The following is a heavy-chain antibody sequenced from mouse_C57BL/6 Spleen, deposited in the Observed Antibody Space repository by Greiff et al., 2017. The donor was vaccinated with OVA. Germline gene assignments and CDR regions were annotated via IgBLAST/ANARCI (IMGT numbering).Heavy chain of an antibody. J-gene: IGHJ4*01. Sequence: QVQLKESGAELVKPGASVKISCKASGYAFSSYWMNWVKQRPGKGLEWIGQIYPGDGDTNYNGKFKGKATLTADKSSSTAYKQLSSLTSEDSAVYFCARASFSRAMDYWGQGTSVTVSS. CDR3: ARASFSRAMDY. CDR1: GYAFSSYW. CDR2: IYPGDGDT. V-gene: IGHV1-80*01.